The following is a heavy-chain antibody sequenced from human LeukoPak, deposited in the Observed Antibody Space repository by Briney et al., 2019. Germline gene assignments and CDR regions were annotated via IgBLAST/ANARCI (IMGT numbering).Heavy chain of an antibody. J-gene: IGHJ4*02. V-gene: IGHV4-30-2*01. Sequence: SETLSLTCAVSGGSISSGGYSWSWIRQPPGKGLEWIGYIYHSGSTNYNPSLKSRVTISVDTSKNQFSLKLSSVAAADTAVYYCARRKRITMVRGVDRYFDYWGQGTLVTVSS. CDR2: IYHSGST. D-gene: IGHD3-10*01. CDR3: ARRKRITMVRGVDRYFDY. CDR1: GGSISSGGYS.